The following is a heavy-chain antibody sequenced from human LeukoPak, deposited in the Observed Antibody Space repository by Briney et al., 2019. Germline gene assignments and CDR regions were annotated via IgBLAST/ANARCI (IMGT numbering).Heavy chain of an antibody. CDR2: IYYSGST. D-gene: IGHD4-17*01. Sequence: SETLSLTCTVSSDSISSYYWSWIRQPPGKGLEWIGYIYYSGSTKYNPSLKSRVTISVDTSKNQFSLKLSSVTAADTAVYYCARDRQATTAYDAFDIWGRGTMVTVSS. V-gene: IGHV4-59*01. J-gene: IGHJ3*02. CDR3: ARDRQATTAYDAFDI. CDR1: SDSISSYY.